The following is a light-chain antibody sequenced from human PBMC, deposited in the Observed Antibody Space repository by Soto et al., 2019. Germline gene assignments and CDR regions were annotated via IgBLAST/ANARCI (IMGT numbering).Light chain of an antibody. CDR2: STS. CDR3: LLYYGGAWV. CDR1: TGAVTNDYY. J-gene: IGLJ3*02. Sequence: QTVVTQEPSLTVSPGGTVTLTCASSTGAVTNDYYPNWFQQRPEEAPRSLIYSTSNKQSWTPARFSGSLLGGKAALTVSGVRPEDEADYYCLLYYGGAWVFGGGTKLTVL. V-gene: IGLV7-43*01.